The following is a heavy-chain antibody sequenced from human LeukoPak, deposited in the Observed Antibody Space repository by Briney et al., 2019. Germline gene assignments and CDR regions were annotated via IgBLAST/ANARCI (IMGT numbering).Heavy chain of an antibody. V-gene: IGHV4-30-4*01. CDR3: AREGYGDCQPEDAFDI. CDR2: IYYSGGT. Sequence: PSQTLSLTCTVSGGSISSGDYYWSWLRQPPGKGLEWIGYIYYSGGTYYNPSLKSRVTISVDTSKNQFSLKLSSVTAADTAVYYCAREGYGDCQPEDAFDIWGQGTMVTVSS. D-gene: IGHD4-17*01. CDR1: GGSISSGDYY. J-gene: IGHJ3*02.